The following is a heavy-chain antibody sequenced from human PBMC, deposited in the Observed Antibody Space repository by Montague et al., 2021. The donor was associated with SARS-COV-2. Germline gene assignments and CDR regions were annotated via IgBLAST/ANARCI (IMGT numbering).Heavy chain of an antibody. CDR1: GFSLSTIGVG. CDR2: IYWDDDK. J-gene: IGHJ5*01. Sequence: PALVKPTQTLTLTCTFSGFSLSTIGVGVGWIRQPPGKALEWLALIYWDDDKRYSPFLRSRLTITKDTSKNQVVLTMTNTDPVDTATYFCAHSSGVDWLPRSGFDSWGQGTRVTVSS. V-gene: IGHV2-5*02. D-gene: IGHD3-9*01. CDR3: AHSSGVDWLPRSGFDS.